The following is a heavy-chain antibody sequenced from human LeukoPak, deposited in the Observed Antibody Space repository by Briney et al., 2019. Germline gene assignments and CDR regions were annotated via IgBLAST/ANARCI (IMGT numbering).Heavy chain of an antibody. J-gene: IGHJ3*02. D-gene: IGHD5-12*01. CDR1: GFTFSNYG. Sequence: QSGGSLRLSCAASGFTFSNYGMHWVRQAPGKGLEWVAVIWYDGSNGYYADSVKGRFTISRDNSKNSLYLQMNSLRAEDTAVYYCASWLEGAFDIWGQGTMVTVSS. V-gene: IGHV3-33*01. CDR3: ASWLEGAFDI. CDR2: IWYDGSNG.